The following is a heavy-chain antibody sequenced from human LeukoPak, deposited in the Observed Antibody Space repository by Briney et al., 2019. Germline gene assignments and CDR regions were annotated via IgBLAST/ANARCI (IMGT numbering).Heavy chain of an antibody. D-gene: IGHD1/OR15-1a*01. CDR2: IYYSGST. V-gene: IGHV4-39*01. CDR1: GASTSSSSYY. CDR3: ARRLPMVENNGDYFDY. J-gene: IGHJ4*02. Sequence: PSETLSLTCTVSGASTSSSSYYWGWIRQPPGKGLEWIGSIYYSGSTHYNPSLKSRVTISVDTSKSQFSLKLSSVTPADTAVYYCARRLPMVENNGDYFDYWGQGTLVTVSS.